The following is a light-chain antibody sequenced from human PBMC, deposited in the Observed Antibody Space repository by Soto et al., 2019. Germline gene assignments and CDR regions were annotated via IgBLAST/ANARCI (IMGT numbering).Light chain of an antibody. CDR2: GAS. CDR3: LHRMNWPLT. CDR1: QSVSSSY. Sequence: EIVLTQSPGTLSLSPGERATRSCRASQSVSSSYLAWYQQKPGQAPRLLIYGASNRATGIPDRFSGSGSETDFTLTISSLEPEDVGVYYCLHRMNWPLTFGQGTRLEIK. V-gene: IGKV3D-20*02. J-gene: IGKJ5*01.